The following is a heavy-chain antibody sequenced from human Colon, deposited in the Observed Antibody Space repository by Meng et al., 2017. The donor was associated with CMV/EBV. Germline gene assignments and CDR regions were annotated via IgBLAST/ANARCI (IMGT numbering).Heavy chain of an antibody. CDR1: GFPFSTYA. CDR3: ARDTPHNAFEP. D-gene: IGHD2-15*01. Sequence: GGSLRLSCAGSGFPFSTYAMSWVRQAPGGGLVWLSRIDNEGSGAIYADSVRGRFTVSRDNARNTVYLQMNNLRDEDTAVYYCARDTPHNAFEPWGHGTLVTVSS. V-gene: IGHV3-74*01. J-gene: IGHJ5*02. CDR2: IDNEGSGA.